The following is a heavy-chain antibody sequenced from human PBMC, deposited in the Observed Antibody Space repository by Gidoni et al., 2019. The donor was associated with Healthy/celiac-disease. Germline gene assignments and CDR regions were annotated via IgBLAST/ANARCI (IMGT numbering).Heavy chain of an antibody. V-gene: IGHV3-21*01. J-gene: IGHJ3*02. CDR3: ARDTTYYDFWSGYHGAFDI. CDR2: ISSSSSYI. D-gene: IGHD3-3*01. Sequence: EVQLVESGGGLVKPGGSLRLSCAASGFTFRRDSMNWVRQAPGKGLEWVSSISSSSSYIYYADSVKGRFTISRDNAKNSLYLQMNSLRAEDTAVYYCARDTTYYDFWSGYHGAFDIWGQGTMVTVSS. CDR1: GFTFRRDS.